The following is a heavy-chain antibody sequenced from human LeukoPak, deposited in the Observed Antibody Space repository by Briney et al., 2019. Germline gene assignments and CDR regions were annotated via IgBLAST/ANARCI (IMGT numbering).Heavy chain of an antibody. CDR3: ARGSFRGYCLDTSCYTINY. V-gene: IGHV1-8*01. J-gene: IGHJ4*02. CDR2: MNPDSGNT. Sequence: ASVKVSCKASGYTFRSYDINWVRQATGQGLEWMGWMNPDSGNTGYAQNFQGRVTMTGNTSITTAYMELTSLRSEDTAVYYCARGSFRGYCLDTSCYTINYWGQGTLVTVSS. CDR1: GYTFRSYD. D-gene: IGHD2-2*02.